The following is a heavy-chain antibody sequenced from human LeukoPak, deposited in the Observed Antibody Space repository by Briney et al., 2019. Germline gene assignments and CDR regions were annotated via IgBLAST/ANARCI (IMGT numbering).Heavy chain of an antibody. D-gene: IGHD3-3*01. CDR3: ARSVLRFLEWSEWYNWFDP. V-gene: IGHV1-69*05. Sequence: ASVKVSCKASGYTFTSYGISWVRQAPGQGLEWMGGIIPIFGTANHAQKFQGRVTITTDESTSTAYMELSSLRSEDTAVYYCARSVLRFLEWSEWYNWFDPWGQGTLVTVSS. J-gene: IGHJ5*02. CDR1: GYTFTSYG. CDR2: IIPIFGTA.